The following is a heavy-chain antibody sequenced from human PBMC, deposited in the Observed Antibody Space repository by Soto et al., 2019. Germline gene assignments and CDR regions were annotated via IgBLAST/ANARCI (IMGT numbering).Heavy chain of an antibody. D-gene: IGHD3-22*01. V-gene: IGHV1-3*04. CDR2: INIGNGNT. J-gene: IGHJ1*01. CDR1: GYSFTTYA. CDR3: VRDKRAYYPTGYFQH. Sequence: ASVKVSCKASGYSFTTYAMHWVRQAPGQRLEWMGWINIGNGNTKHSQKFQGRVTLTRDTSASTAYMELSSLRSEDTAVYYCVRDKRAYYPTGYFQHWGQGTLVTVS.